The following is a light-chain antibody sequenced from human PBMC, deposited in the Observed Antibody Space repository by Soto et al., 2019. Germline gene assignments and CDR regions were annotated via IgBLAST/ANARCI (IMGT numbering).Light chain of an antibody. CDR1: QSVSSS. Sequence: EIVFTQSPPPLSLSPGERATLSCRATQSVSSSSAWYQQNPGQSPRLLIYDASPRTPGIPARCSGSGTGTDFTLTISSLEPEDSAVYHCQQRSNWPSITFGQGTRLEIK. V-gene: IGKV3-11*01. CDR3: QQRSNWPSIT. J-gene: IGKJ5*01. CDR2: DAS.